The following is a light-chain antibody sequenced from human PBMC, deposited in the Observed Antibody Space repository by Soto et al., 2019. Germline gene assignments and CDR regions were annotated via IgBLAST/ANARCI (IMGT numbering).Light chain of an antibody. Sequence: QSVLPQPASVSGSPGQSITISCTGTSSDVGAYEYVSWYQQHPGKAPKLLIYDVSNRPSGVSTRFSGSKSGNTASLTISGLQAEDEGDYYCTSYTTRRLYVFGSGTKVTVL. CDR3: TSYTTRRLYV. CDR1: SSDVGAYEY. CDR2: DVS. V-gene: IGLV2-14*03. J-gene: IGLJ1*01.